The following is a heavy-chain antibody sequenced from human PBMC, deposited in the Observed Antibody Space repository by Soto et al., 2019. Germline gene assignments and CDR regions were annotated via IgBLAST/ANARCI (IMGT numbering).Heavy chain of an antibody. CDR2: ISSSSSYI. J-gene: IGHJ6*03. V-gene: IGHV3-21*01. D-gene: IGHD3-3*01. CDR3: ARDGTIWSDVYYYYYMDV. CDR1: GFTFSSYS. Sequence: GGSLRLSCAASGFTFSSYSMNWVRQAPGKGLEWVSSISSSSSYIYYADSVKGRFTISRDNAKNSLYLQMNSLRAEDTAVYYCARDGTIWSDVYYYYYMDVWGKGTTVTVSS.